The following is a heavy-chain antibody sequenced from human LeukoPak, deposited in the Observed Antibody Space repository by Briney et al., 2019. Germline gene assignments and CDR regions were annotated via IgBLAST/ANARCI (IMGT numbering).Heavy chain of an antibody. V-gene: IGHV4-34*01. D-gene: IGHD2-2*01. J-gene: IGHJ4*02. Sequence: PSETLSLTCAVYGGSFSGYYWSWIRQPPGKGLEWIGEINHSGSTNYNPSLKSRVTISVDTSKNQFSLKLSSVTAADTAVYYCARQGRYCSSTSCYLDYWGQGTLVTVSS. CDR1: GGSFSGYY. CDR3: ARQGRYCSSTSCYLDY. CDR2: INHSGST.